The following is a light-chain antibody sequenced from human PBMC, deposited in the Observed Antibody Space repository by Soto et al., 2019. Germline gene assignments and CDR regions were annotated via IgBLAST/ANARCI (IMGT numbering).Light chain of an antibody. Sequence: EIVLTQSLGTLYLSPGERATLSCRASQSINNNYLAWYQQKRGQAPRLLIYGASSRATGIPARFSGSGSGTDFTLTISRLEPEDFAVYYCQQYGGSPRTFGQGTKVEIK. CDR2: GAS. J-gene: IGKJ1*01. CDR1: QSINNNY. V-gene: IGKV3-20*01. CDR3: QQYGGSPRT.